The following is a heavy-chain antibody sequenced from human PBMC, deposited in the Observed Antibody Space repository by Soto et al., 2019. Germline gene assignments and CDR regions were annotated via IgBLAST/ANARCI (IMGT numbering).Heavy chain of an antibody. D-gene: IGHD2-15*01. CDR2: IYWDDDE. CDR1: GFSLSTSGVG. J-gene: IGHJ4*02. CDR3: AYRQGGSCFDY. V-gene: IGHV2-5*02. Sequence: QITLKESGPTLVKPTQTLTLTCTFSGFSLSTSGVGVGWIRQPPGKALEWLALIYWDDDERYLPSLQSRLTITKDPSKNHVVLTMTNMDPVDTGAYYCAYRQGGSCFDYWGQGTLVTVSS.